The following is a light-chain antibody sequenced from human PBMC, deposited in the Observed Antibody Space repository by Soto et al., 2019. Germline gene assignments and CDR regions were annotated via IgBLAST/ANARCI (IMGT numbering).Light chain of an antibody. CDR3: QQYALSPTT. CDR1: QSLSSTY. CDR2: GAS. J-gene: IGKJ2*01. Sequence: DIVLTQSPGTLSLSPGERTSLSCRASQSLSSTYLAWYQQKPGQAPRLLIFGASSRATGVPDRFSGSGSGTDFTLTISRLEPEDFVVYYCQQYALSPTTFGQGTKLEIK. V-gene: IGKV3-20*01.